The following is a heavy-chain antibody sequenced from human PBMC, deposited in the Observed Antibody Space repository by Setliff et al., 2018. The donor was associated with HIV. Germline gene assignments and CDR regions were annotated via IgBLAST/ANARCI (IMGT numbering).Heavy chain of an antibody. V-gene: IGHV1-2*02. D-gene: IGHD3-10*01. CDR3: ARLIGGDYHFDF. CDR2: INLNTGGT. CDR1: GYTFTDCY. J-gene: IGHJ4*02. Sequence: ASVKVSCKTSGYTFTDCYMQWVRQAPGQGLEWMGWINLNTGGTKYPQKFQGRVTMTRDTSSSTAYMDLSRLTSDDTAVYYCARLIGGDYHFDFWGQGTLVTVSS.